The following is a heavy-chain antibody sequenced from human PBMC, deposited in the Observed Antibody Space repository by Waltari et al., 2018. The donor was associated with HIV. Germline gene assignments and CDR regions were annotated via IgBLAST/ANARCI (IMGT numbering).Heavy chain of an antibody. CDR2: IRGGGET. J-gene: IGHJ3*01. Sequence: QLLESGGGLVEPWGSLSLSCAASGFIFTAFPMAWVRQAPGKGLEWVSAIRGGGETFYADSVKGRFTISRDNSKNTLYLQMNSLRADDAAVYYCVKDSGRAADVFDLWGQGTMVTVSS. CDR3: VKDSGRAADVFDL. CDR1: GFIFTAFP. V-gene: IGHV3-23*01. D-gene: IGHD3-10*01.